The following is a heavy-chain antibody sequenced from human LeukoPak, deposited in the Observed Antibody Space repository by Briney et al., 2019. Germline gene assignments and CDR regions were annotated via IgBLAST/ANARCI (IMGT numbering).Heavy chain of an antibody. CDR3: ARLLYYYDSSGLDY. CDR1: GGSISSSSYY. D-gene: IGHD3-22*01. Sequence: SETLSLTCIVSGGSISSSSYYWGWIRQPPGKGLEWIGSIYYSGSTYYNPTLKSRVTIPVDTSKNQFSLKLSSVTAADTAVYYCARLLYYYDSSGLDYWGQGPLVTVSS. J-gene: IGHJ4*02. V-gene: IGHV4-39*01. CDR2: IYYSGST.